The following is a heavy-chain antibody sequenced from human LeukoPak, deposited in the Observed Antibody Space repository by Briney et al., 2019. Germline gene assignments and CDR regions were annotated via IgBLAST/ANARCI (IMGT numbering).Heavy chain of an antibody. CDR1: GSTISSSY. Sequence: GGSLRLSCAASGSTISSSYMSWVRQAPGKGLEWVSVIYRDDKTYYADSVKGRFTISRDNSRNTLYLQLNSLRAEDTAIYYCARESYTGCHFDYWGQGTLVTVSS. CDR2: IYRDDKT. CDR3: ARESYTGCHFDY. V-gene: IGHV3-53*01. D-gene: IGHD3-16*01. J-gene: IGHJ4*02.